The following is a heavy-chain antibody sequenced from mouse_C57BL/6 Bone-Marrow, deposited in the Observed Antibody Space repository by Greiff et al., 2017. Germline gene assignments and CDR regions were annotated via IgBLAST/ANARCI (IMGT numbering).Heavy chain of an antibody. Sequence: QVQLKESGAELVRPGTSVKMSCKASGYTFTNYWIGWAKQRPGHGLEWIGDIYPGGGYTNYNEKFKGKATLTADKSSSTAYMQFSSLTSEDSAIYYCAKGGIYYCWYFDVWGTGTTVTVSS. CDR1: GYTFTNYW. V-gene: IGHV1-63*01. CDR2: IYPGGGYT. D-gene: IGHD1-1*01. J-gene: IGHJ1*03. CDR3: AKGGIYYCWYFDV.